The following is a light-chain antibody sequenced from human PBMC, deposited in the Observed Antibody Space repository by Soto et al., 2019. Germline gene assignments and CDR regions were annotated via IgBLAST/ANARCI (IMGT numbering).Light chain of an antibody. CDR2: GDS. Sequence: QSVLTQPPSVSGAPGQRVTSSFTGSSSNIGANYDVHWYRQLPGTAPKLLIYGDSNRPSGVPDRFSGSKSGTSASLAITGLQAEDESDYYCQSYDSSLSRYVFXTETKGTVL. CDR3: QSYDSSLSRYV. J-gene: IGLJ1*01. CDR1: SSNIGANYD. V-gene: IGLV1-40*01.